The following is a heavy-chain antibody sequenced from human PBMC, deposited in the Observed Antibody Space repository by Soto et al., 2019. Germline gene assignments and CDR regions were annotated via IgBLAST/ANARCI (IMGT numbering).Heavy chain of an antibody. J-gene: IGHJ6*03. V-gene: IGHV3-23*01. CDR3: AKLGPSITIFGVVTKDYYYYMDV. CDR2: ISGSGGST. Sequence: GGSLRLSCAASGFTFSSYAMSWVRQAPGKGLEWVSAISGSGGSTYYADSVKGRFTISRDNSKKTLYLEMNSLRAQDTAVYYCAKLGPSITIFGVVTKDYYYYMDVWGKGTTVTVSS. CDR1: GFTFSSYA. D-gene: IGHD3-3*01.